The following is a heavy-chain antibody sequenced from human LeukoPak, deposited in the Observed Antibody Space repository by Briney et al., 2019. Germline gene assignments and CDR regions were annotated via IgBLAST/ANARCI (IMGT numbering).Heavy chain of an antibody. CDR1: GFTFSSCG. D-gene: IGHD3-10*01. J-gene: IGHJ4*02. CDR2: ITYDGDTT. CDR3: VEEQVSGSYRTAEY. V-gene: IGHV3-30*18. Sequence: GRSLRLSCAASGFTFSSCGMHWVRQAPGKGLKWVAVITYDGDTTYFEDSVKGRFTISRDTSKSTLYLQMNSLGAEDTAVYYCVEEQVSGSYRTAEYWGQGTVVTVSS.